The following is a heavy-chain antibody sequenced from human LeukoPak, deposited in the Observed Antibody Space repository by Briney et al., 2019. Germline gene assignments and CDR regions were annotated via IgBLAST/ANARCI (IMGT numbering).Heavy chain of an antibody. Sequence: QTSQTLSLTCTVSGGSISSGDYYWSWIRQPPGKGLEWVGYIYYSGSTYYNPSLKSRVTISVDTSKNQFSLKLSSVPAADTAVYYCARDGWFGELFWFDPWGQGTLVTVSS. CDR2: IYYSGST. CDR3: ARDGWFGELFWFDP. CDR1: GGSISSGDYY. J-gene: IGHJ5*02. V-gene: IGHV4-30-4*01. D-gene: IGHD3-10*01.